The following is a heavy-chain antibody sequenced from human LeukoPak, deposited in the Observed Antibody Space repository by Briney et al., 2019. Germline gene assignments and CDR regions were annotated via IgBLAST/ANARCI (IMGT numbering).Heavy chain of an antibody. CDR3: ARDEGSGHYDS. J-gene: IGHJ4*02. D-gene: IGHD3-3*01. Sequence: SETLSLTCTVSGGSISSFYWNWIRQPAGKGLEWIGRLLTGGSTIYNPSLKSRVTISVDKSKNQFSLTLSSVTAADTAVYYCARDEGSGHYDSWGQGTLVTVSS. CDR1: GGSISSFY. V-gene: IGHV4-4*07. CDR2: LLTGGST.